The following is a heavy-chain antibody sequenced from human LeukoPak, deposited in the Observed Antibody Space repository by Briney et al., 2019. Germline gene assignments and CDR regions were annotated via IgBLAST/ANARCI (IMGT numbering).Heavy chain of an antibody. J-gene: IGHJ5*01. Sequence: GGSLRLSCEASRFSFSIYAMRWVRQAPGKGLWWVLSISGNGGSTYYANSVKGQFTIARDNSKNTLYMEMNSLREENTALYYCVKGGQRYDFWRFDFWGRGTLVTVSS. V-gene: IGHV3-23*01. D-gene: IGHD3-3*01. CDR2: ISGNGGST. CDR1: RFSFSIYA. CDR3: VKGGQRYDFWRFDF.